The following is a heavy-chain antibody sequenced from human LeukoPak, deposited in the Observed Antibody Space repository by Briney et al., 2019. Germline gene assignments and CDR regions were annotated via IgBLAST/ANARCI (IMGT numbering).Heavy chain of an antibody. J-gene: IGHJ3*02. D-gene: IGHD3-22*01. V-gene: IGHV3-66*01. CDR1: GFTVSSNY. CDR2: IYSGGST. Sequence: GGSLRLSCAASGFTVSSNYMSWVRQAPGKGLEWVSVIYSGGSTYYADSVKGRFTISRDNSKNTLYLQMNSLRAEDTAVYYCARDLKYYDSSGYDTDAFDIWGQGTMVTVSS. CDR3: ARDLKYYDSSGYDTDAFDI.